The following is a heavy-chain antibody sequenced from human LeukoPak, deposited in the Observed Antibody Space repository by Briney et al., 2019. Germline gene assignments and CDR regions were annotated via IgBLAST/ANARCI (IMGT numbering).Heavy chain of an antibody. CDR2: ITTSDVNT. J-gene: IGHJ1*01. D-gene: IGHD3-16*01. CDR3: AKDGGLWVSAHWGNA. CDR1: GFTLSSYT. Sequence: PGGSLRLSCAASGFTLSSYTMSWVRQAPGKGLERVSTITTSDVNTYYEDSVKGRFTVSRDDSKNTLFLQMNSLRAEDTAEYYCAKDGGLWVSAHWGNAWGRGTLVTVSS. V-gene: IGHV3-23*01.